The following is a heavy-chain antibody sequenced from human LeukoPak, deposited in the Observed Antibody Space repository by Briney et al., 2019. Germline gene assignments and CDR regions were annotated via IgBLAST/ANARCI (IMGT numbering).Heavy chain of an antibody. CDR2: IYYSGST. D-gene: IGHD3-22*01. CDR3: ARAGVPLDDSSGYFYFDY. Sequence: SETLSLTCTVSGGSISSYYWSWIRQPPGKGLEWIGYIYYSGSTYYNPSLKSRVTVSVDTSKNQFSLKLSSVTAADTAVYYCARAGVPLDDSSGYFYFDYWGQGTLVTVSS. J-gene: IGHJ4*02. V-gene: IGHV4-59*08. CDR1: GGSISSYY.